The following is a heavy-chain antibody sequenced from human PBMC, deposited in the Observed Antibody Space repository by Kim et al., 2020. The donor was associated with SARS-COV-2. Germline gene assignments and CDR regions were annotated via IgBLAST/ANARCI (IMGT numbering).Heavy chain of an antibody. D-gene: IGHD3-16*02. V-gene: IGHV3-23*01. J-gene: IGHJ4*02. CDR1: GFTFSSYA. CDR2: ISGSGGST. Sequence: GGSLRLSCAASGFTFSSYAMSWVRQAPGKGLEWVSAISGSGGSTYYADSVKGRFTISRDNSKNTLYLQMNSLRAEDTAVYYCAKDSGITFVGVIVSPYYFDYWGQGTLVTVSS. CDR3: AKDSGITFVGVIVSPYYFDY.